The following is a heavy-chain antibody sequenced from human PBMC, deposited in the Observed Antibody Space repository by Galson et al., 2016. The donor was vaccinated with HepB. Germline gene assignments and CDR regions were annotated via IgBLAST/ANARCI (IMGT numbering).Heavy chain of an antibody. CDR3: ARDIARLGPSRLDY. V-gene: IGHV3-53*01. Sequence: SLRLSCAASASIVGSNYMTWVRQSPGRGLEWVSVIYSTGRTFYADSVKGRFTISRDNSKSILYLQMKSLRVEDTATYYCARDIARLGPSRLDYWGQGILVTVSS. CDR2: IYSTGRT. D-gene: IGHD3-22*01. J-gene: IGHJ4*02. CDR1: ASIVGSNY.